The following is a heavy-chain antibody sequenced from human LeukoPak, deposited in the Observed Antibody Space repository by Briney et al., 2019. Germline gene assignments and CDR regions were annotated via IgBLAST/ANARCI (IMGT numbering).Heavy chain of an antibody. CDR1: GFTFSSYG. CDR3: AKDRPNYYDSSGLDY. V-gene: IGHV3-30*18. CDR2: ISYNGSNK. D-gene: IGHD3-22*01. Sequence: GGSLRLSCAASGFTFSSYGMHWVRQAPGKGLEWVAVISYNGSNKYYADSVKGRFTISRDNSKNTLYLQMNSLRAEDTAVYYCAKDRPNYYDSSGLDYWGQGTLVTVSS. J-gene: IGHJ4*02.